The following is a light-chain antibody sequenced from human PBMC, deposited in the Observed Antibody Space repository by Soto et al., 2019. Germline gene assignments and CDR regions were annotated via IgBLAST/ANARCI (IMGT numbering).Light chain of an antibody. V-gene: IGKV2-28*01. J-gene: IGKJ3*01. Sequence: DIVMTQSPLSLPVTPGEPASISCRSSQSLLHSNGYNYLDWYLQKPGQSPQLLIYLGSNRASGVSVRFSGSGSGTDFTLKISRVEADDVGVYYCMQALQTPFTFGPGTKVEIK. CDR2: LGS. CDR3: MQALQTPFT. CDR1: QSLLHSNGYNY.